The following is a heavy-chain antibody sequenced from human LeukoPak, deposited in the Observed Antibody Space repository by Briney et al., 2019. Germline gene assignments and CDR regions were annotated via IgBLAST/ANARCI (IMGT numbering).Heavy chain of an antibody. CDR2: IWYDGSKQ. CDR1: GFAFSTYG. J-gene: IGHJ4*02. Sequence: PGRSLRLSCAESGFAFSTYGMHWVRQAPGKGLEWVAVIWYDGSKQDYADSVKGRFTISRDNSKNTGHLQMNSLRVEDTAVYYCARVHASYLYNWGQGTLVTASS. V-gene: IGHV3-33*01. CDR3: ARVHASYLYN.